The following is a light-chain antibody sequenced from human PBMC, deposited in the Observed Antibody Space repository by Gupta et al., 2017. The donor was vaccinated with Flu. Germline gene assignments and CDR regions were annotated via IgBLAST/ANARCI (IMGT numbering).Light chain of an antibody. J-gene: IGKJ4*01. CDR1: QNINRN. CDR3: QHQVNCSFT. Sequence: DIVLTQSPATLSLSPGEISTLSCRASQNINRNLAWYQQKPGQAPRLLIHGASNRTTGFPGRFSGSGSGTEFILTISRREPEDFAVYYCQHQVNCSFTFGGGTKVDI. V-gene: IGKV3-11*01. CDR2: GAS.